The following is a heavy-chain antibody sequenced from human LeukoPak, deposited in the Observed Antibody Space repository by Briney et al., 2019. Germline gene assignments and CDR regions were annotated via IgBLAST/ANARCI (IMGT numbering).Heavy chain of an antibody. V-gene: IGHV3-53*01. CDR3: ARGAYSPNPPYYYYFMDV. D-gene: IGHD4-11*01. CDR2: IHSDERA. Sequence: AGGSLRLSRAASGFIVSSTYMSWARQAPGKGLEWVSLIHSDERATYADSVKGRFAVSSDNLQNAVYLQMNSLRAEDTAVYYCARGAYSPNPPYYYYFMDVWGRGTTVTVSS. J-gene: IGHJ6*03. CDR1: GFIVSSTY.